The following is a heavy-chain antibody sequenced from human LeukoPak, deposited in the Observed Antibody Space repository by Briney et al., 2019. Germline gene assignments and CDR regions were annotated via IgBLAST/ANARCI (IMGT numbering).Heavy chain of an antibody. CDR1: GFTFSSYW. CDR3: ARDQRYCSSSSCPWEPFDY. J-gene: IGHJ4*02. CDR2: INQDGSEK. V-gene: IGHV3-7*05. Sequence: GGSLRLSCGASGFTFSSYWMSWVRHAPGKGLEWVANINQDGSEKYYVDPVKGRFTISRDNAKNSLYLQMNSRRAEDTAVYYCARDQRYCSSSSCPWEPFDYWGQGTLVTVSS. D-gene: IGHD2-2*01.